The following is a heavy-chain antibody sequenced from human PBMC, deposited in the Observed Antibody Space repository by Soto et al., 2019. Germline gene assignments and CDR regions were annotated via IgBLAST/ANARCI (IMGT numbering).Heavy chain of an antibody. CDR2: IKSDGSST. CDR1: GFSFSTYW. J-gene: IGHJ3*02. D-gene: IGHD1-26*01. CDR3: ATRSSLRPFDI. V-gene: IGHV3-74*01. Sequence: EVQLVESGGGLVQPGGSLRLSCAASGFSFSTYWMHWVRQAPGKGLVWVSRIKSDGSSTTYADSVKGRFTISRDNAKNTLYLKRNSLRAEDTAVYYCATRSSLRPFDIWGQGTMVTVSS.